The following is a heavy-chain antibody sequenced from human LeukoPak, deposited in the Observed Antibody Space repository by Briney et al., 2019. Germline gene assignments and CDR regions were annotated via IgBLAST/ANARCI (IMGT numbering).Heavy chain of an antibody. V-gene: IGHV3-23*01. J-gene: IGHJ3*02. CDR2: VSGSGGST. Sequence: GGSLRLXCAASGFTFNSYAMRWARQAPGKGLEWVSSVSGSGGSTYYAHSVKGLFTLSRDNSKNTLYMQMNRLRAEDTAVYYCAKCYYDSSGYYFGAFDIWGQGTMVTVSS. D-gene: IGHD3-22*01. CDR1: GFTFNSYA. CDR3: AKCYYDSSGYYFGAFDI.